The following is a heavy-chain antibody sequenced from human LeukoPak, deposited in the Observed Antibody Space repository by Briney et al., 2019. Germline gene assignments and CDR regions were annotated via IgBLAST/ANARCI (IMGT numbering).Heavy chain of an antibody. CDR3: ARDSPYGDYDSFDI. D-gene: IGHD4-17*01. CDR1: GFTFSNAW. J-gene: IGHJ3*02. CDR2: IKEDGSEK. V-gene: IGHV3-7*01. Sequence: GGSLRLSCAASGFTFSNAWMSWVRQAPGKGLEWVANIKEDGSEKYYVDSVKGRFTISRDNAKNSLFLEMNALRAEDRAVYYCARDSPYGDYDSFDIWGQGTMVTVSS.